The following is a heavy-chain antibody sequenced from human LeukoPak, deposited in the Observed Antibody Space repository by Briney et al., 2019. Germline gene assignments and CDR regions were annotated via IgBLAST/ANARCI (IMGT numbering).Heavy chain of an antibody. Sequence: GGSLRLSCAASGFTFSYYTMNWVRQAPGKGLEWVSSISSTTTYIYYADSVKGRFTISRDNAKNSLYLRMSSLRAEDTAVYYCARDDVAWNDVHWFDPWGQGTLVTVSS. V-gene: IGHV3-21*01. CDR3: ARDDVAWNDVHWFDP. J-gene: IGHJ5*02. CDR1: GFTFSYYT. CDR2: ISSTTTYI. D-gene: IGHD1-1*01.